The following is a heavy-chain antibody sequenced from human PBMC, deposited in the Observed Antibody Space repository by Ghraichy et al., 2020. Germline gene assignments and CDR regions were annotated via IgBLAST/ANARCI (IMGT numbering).Heavy chain of an antibody. CDR2: ISSSGSTI. Sequence: GGSLRLSCAASGFTFSSYEMNWVRQAPGKGLEWVSYISSSGSTIYYADSVKGRFTISRDNAKNSLYLQMNSLRAEDTAVYYCAREPPYYYDSSGYSDYWGQGTLVTVSS. V-gene: IGHV3-48*03. CDR3: AREPPYYYDSSGYSDY. CDR1: GFTFSSYE. J-gene: IGHJ4*02. D-gene: IGHD3-22*01.